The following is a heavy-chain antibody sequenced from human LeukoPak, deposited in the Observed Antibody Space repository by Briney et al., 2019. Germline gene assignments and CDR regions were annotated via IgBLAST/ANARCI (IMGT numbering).Heavy chain of an antibody. D-gene: IGHD3-22*01. CDR3: AREWSYYDSSGYYSTPFDY. J-gene: IGHJ4*02. CDR2: ISSSSSYI. Sequence: PGGSLRLSCAASGFTFSSYSMNWVRQAPGNGLEWVSSISSSSSYIYYADSVKGRFTISRDNAKNSLYLQMNSLRAEDTAVYYCAREWSYYDSSGYYSTPFDYWGQGTLVTVSS. CDR1: GFTFSSYS. V-gene: IGHV3-21*01.